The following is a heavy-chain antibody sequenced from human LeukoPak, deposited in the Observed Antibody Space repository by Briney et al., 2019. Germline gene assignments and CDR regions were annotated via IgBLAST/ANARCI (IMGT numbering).Heavy chain of an antibody. V-gene: IGHV3-23*01. CDR1: GFTFSSYG. Sequence: GGSLRLSCAASGFTFSSYGMSWVRQAPGKGLEWVSAISASGSGTYYADSLKGRFTISRDNSKNTLYLQMNSLRAEDTAVYYCAKGRVSGSYGVDYWGQGTLVTVSS. CDR2: ISASGSGT. CDR3: AKGRVSGSYGVDY. D-gene: IGHD1-26*01. J-gene: IGHJ4*02.